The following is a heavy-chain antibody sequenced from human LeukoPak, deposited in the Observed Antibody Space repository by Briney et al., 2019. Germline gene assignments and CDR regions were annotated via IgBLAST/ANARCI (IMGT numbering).Heavy chain of an antibody. CDR3: AREPGGYYDSSGYYGLAHAFDI. CDR2: ISYDGSNK. CDR1: GFTVSSNY. J-gene: IGHJ3*02. Sequence: PGGSLRLSCAASGFTVSSNYMSWVRQAPGKGLEWVAVISYDGSNKYYADSVKGRFTISRDNSKNTLYLQMNSLRAEDTAVYYCAREPGGYYDSSGYYGLAHAFDIWGQGTMVTVSS. D-gene: IGHD3-22*01. V-gene: IGHV3-30-3*01.